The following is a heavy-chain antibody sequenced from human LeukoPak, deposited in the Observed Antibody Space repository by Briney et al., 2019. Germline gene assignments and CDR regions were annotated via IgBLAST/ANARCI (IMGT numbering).Heavy chain of an antibody. CDR1: GYTFTSYG. CDR2: ISAYNGNT. Sequence: ASVKVSCKASGYTFTSYGISWVRQAPGQGLEWMGWISAYNGNTNYAQKLQGRVTMTTDTSTSTACMELRSLRSDDTAVYYCARDGQWLVTDAFDIWGQGTMVTVSS. J-gene: IGHJ3*02. CDR3: ARDGQWLVTDAFDI. D-gene: IGHD6-19*01. V-gene: IGHV1-18*01.